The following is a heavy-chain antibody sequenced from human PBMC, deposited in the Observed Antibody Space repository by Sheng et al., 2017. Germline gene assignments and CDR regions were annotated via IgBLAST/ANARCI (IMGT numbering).Heavy chain of an antibody. CDR2: IYYSGRT. V-gene: IGHV4-59*01. D-gene: IGHD4-4*01. CDR3: ARGTVTTGYYYMDV. J-gene: IGHJ6*03. Sequence: QVQLQELGPGLVKPSEPLSLMCTVSGGSISTYYWSWIRQPPGKGLEWIGYIYYSGRTIYNPSLMSRVTMSVDTSKNQFSLKLSSVTAADTAVYYCARGTVTTGYYYMDVLGPRDHGHRPL. CDR1: GGSISTYY.